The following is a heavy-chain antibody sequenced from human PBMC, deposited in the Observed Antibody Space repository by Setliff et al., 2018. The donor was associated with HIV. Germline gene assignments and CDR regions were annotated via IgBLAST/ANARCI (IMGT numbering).Heavy chain of an antibody. V-gene: IGHV4-38-2*02. CDR1: GYSITSGYY. CDR3: ASFFVTTVTNQDY. Sequence: ETLSLTCSVSGYSITSGYYWGWIRQPPGKGLEWIGSIHDSGRTYYNPSLKSRVTISVDTSNNQFSLKLTSVTAADTAMYYCASFFVTTVTNQDYWGQGTPVTVSS. J-gene: IGHJ4*02. D-gene: IGHD4-17*01. CDR2: IHDSGRT.